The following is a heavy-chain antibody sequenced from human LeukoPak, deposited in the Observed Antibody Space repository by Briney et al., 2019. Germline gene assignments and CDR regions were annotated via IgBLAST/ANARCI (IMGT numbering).Heavy chain of an antibody. J-gene: IGHJ4*02. Sequence: GGSLRLSCAASGFTFSSYGMSWVRQAPGKGLEWVSGLSGSGGSTYYADSVKGRFTISRDNSKNTLYLQMNSLRAEDTAVYYCAKTAGIAAAADFDYWGQGTLVTVSS. CDR3: AKTAGIAAAADFDY. D-gene: IGHD6-13*01. CDR1: GFTFSSYG. CDR2: LSGSGGST. V-gene: IGHV3-23*01.